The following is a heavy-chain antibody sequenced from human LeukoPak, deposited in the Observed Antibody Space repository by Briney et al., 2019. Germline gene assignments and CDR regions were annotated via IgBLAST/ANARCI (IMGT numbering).Heavy chain of an antibody. CDR3: ATGYSSGWCAIDY. V-gene: IGHV4-59*02. CDR2: IYYSGST. D-gene: IGHD6-19*01. CDR1: GGSVSSYY. J-gene: IGHJ4*02. Sequence: SETLSLTCTVSGGSVSSYYWSWIRQPPGKGLEWIGYIYYSGSTNYNPSLKSRVTISVDTSKNQFSLKLSSVTAADTAVYYCATGYSSGWCAIDYWGQGTLVTVSS.